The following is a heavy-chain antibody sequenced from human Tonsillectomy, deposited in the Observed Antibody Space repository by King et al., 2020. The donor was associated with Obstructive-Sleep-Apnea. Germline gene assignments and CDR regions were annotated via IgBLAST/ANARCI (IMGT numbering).Heavy chain of an antibody. V-gene: IGHV3-21*01. Sequence: VQLVESGGGLVTPGESLRLSCAASGFTFSSYTMNWVRQAPGKGLEWVSSISISSSYIYCADSVKGRFTISRDNAKNSLYLQMNSLRGEDTAVYYCARGSFGEFSYIDFWGQGTLVTVSS. CDR2: ISISSSYI. CDR1: GFTFSSYT. D-gene: IGHD3-10*01. J-gene: IGHJ4*02. CDR3: ARGSFGEFSYIDF.